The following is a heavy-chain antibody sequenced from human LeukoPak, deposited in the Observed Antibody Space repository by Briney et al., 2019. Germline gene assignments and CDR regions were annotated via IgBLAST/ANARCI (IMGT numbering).Heavy chain of an antibody. V-gene: IGHV1-69*05. Sequence: GASVKVSCKASGGTFISYAISWVRQAPGQGLEWMGGIIPIFGTANYAQTFQGRVTITTDESTSTAYMELSSLRSEDTAVYYCAIGSSEDYFDYWGQGTLVTVSS. CDR1: GGTFISYA. D-gene: IGHD1-26*01. CDR2: IIPIFGTA. CDR3: AIGSSEDYFDY. J-gene: IGHJ4*02.